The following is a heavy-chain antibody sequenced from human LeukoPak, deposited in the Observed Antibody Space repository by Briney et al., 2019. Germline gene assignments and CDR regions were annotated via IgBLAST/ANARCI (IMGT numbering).Heavy chain of an antibody. CDR1: GFTFSTYW. V-gene: IGHV3-74*01. CDR2: IKSDGSDI. CDR3: AREGYATYALDI. D-gene: IGHD2-8*01. Sequence: AGSLRLSCAASGFTFSTYWMHWVRQVPGKGLVWVSRIKSDGSDIIYADSVKGRFTISRDNAKNTLYLQMNSLRAEDTAVYYCAREGYATYALDIWGQGTLVTVSS. J-gene: IGHJ3*02.